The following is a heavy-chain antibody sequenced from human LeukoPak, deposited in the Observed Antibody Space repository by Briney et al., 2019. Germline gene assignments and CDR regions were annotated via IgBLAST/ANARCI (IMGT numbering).Heavy chain of an antibody. D-gene: IGHD5-18*01. CDR3: AGGYSYGRGVDY. Sequence: GGSLRLSCAASRFTFSTYSINWVRQAPGKGLEWVSYISSSTSTIYYADSVKGRFTISRDNAKNSLYLKMNSLRAEDTAVYYCAGGYSYGRGVDYWGQGTLVTVSS. CDR1: RFTFSTYS. J-gene: IGHJ4*02. V-gene: IGHV3-48*01. CDR2: ISSSTSTI.